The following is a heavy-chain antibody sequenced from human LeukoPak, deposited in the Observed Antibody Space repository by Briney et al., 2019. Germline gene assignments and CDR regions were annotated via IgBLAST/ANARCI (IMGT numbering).Heavy chain of an antibody. Sequence: ASVKVSCKASGYTFTGYYMHWVRQAPGQGLEWMGWISAYNGNTNYAQKLQGRVTMTTDTSTSTAYMELRSLRSDDTAVYYCARELAVAPGGWFDPWGQGTLVTVSS. CDR3: ARELAVAPGGWFDP. CDR1: GYTFTGYY. CDR2: ISAYNGNT. J-gene: IGHJ5*02. V-gene: IGHV1-18*04. D-gene: IGHD6-19*01.